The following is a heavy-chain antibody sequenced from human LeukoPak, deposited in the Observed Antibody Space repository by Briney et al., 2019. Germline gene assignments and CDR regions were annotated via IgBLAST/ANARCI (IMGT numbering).Heavy chain of an antibody. CDR1: GYIFTNYW. CDR2: IYPGDSDI. CDR3: ARHSGVGPYNCFDP. V-gene: IGHV5-51*01. J-gene: IGHJ5*02. D-gene: IGHD7-27*01. Sequence: GESLKISCKGSGYIFTNYWIGWVRQMPGKGLEWMGIIYPGDSDITYSPSFQGQVTISADKSISTAYLQWDSLKASDTAMNYCARHSGVGPYNCFDPWGQGTLVTVSS.